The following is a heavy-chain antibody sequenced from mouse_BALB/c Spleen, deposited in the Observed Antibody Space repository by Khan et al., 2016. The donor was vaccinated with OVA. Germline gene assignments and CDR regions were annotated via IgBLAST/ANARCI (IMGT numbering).Heavy chain of an antibody. CDR1: GFTFSTYG. V-gene: IGHV5-6*01. CDR3: TRLAYYYDSEGFAY. CDR2: VSTGGSYT. J-gene: IGHJ3*01. Sequence: EEQLVESGGDLVKPGGSLKLSCAASGFTFSTYGMSWVRQTPDKRLEWVATVSTGGSYTYYPDSVKGRFTISRDHAKNTLYLQMSGLKSEDTAMFYCTRLAYYYDSEGFAYWGQGTLVTVSA. D-gene: IGHD1-1*01.